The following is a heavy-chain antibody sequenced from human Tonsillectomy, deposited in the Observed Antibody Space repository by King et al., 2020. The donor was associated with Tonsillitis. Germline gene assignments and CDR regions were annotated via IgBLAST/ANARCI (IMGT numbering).Heavy chain of an antibody. D-gene: IGHD5-12*01. V-gene: IGHV5-51*01. J-gene: IGHJ4*01. CDR3: ARIIERGYSGYDNFDC. CDR1: GYSFTTYW. Sequence: VQLVESGAEVKKPGESLKISCKGSGYSFTTYWIGWVRQMPGKGLEWMGIIYPGDSDTRYSPSFQGQVTISADKSISTAYLQWSSLKASDTAMYYCARIIERGYSGYDNFDCWGQGTLVTVSS. CDR2: IYPGDSDT.